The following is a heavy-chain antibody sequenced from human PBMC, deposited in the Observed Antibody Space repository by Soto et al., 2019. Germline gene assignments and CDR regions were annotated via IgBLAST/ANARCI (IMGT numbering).Heavy chain of an antibody. V-gene: IGHV4-34*01. D-gene: IGHD3-16*01. CDR1: GGSFSGYY. J-gene: IGHJ4*02. Sequence: SDTLSLTCAVYGGSFSGYYWSWIRQPPGKGLEWIGEINHSGSTNYNPSLKSRVTISVDTSKNQFSLKLSSVTAADTAVYYCASHPGSKVMYYWGQGTLVTVSS. CDR2: INHSGST. CDR3: ASHPGSKVMYY.